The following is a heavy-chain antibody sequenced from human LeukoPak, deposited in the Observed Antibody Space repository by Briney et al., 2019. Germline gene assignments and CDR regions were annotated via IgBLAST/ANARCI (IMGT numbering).Heavy chain of an antibody. D-gene: IGHD3-3*01. V-gene: IGHV3-48*01. CDR1: GFTFSSFS. CDR3: ARRSTIFGGYYYMDV. Sequence: GGSLRLSCAASGFTFSSFSMNWVRQAPGKGLQWVSYISSSSGTRYYADSMQGRFTISRDNAKVYLQMNSLRAEDTAVYYCARRSTIFGGYYYMDVWGKGTKVTVSS. CDR2: ISSSSGTR. J-gene: IGHJ6*03.